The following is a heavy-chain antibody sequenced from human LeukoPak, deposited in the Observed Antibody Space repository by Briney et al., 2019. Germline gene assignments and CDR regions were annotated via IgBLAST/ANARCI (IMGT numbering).Heavy chain of an antibody. D-gene: IGHD3-22*01. CDR2: MNPDSGNT. Sequence: ASVKVSCKASGYTFTSYDINWVRQATGQGLEWMGWMNPDSGNTGYAQKFQGRVTMTRNTSISTAYMELRSLRSDDTAVYYCARGRPYYDSSGYSYYFDYWGQGTLVTVSS. CDR1: GYTFTSYD. V-gene: IGHV1-8*01. J-gene: IGHJ4*02. CDR3: ARGRPYYDSSGYSYYFDY.